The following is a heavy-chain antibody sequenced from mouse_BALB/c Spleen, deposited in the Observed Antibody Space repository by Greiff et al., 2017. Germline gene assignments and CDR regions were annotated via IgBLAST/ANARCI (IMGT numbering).Heavy chain of an antibody. J-gene: IGHJ4*01. D-gene: IGHD2-14*01. CDR3: ARSDYRYDRAMDY. CDR1: GFTFSSFG. Sequence: EVMLVESGGGLVQPGGSRKLSCAASGFTFSSFGMHWVRQAPEKGLEWVAYISSGSSTIYYADTVKGRFTISRDNPKNTLFLQMTSLRSEDTAMYYCARSDYRYDRAMDYWGQGTSVTVSS. V-gene: IGHV5-17*02. CDR2: ISSGSSTI.